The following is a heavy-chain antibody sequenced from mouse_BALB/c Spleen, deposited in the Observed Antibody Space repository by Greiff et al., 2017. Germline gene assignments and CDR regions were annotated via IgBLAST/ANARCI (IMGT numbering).Heavy chain of an antibody. CDR2: ISNGGGST. Sequence: EVKVEESGGGLVQPGGSLKLSCAASGFTFSSYTMSWVRQTPEKRLEWVAYISNGGGSTYYPDTVKGRFTISRDNAKNTLYLQMSSLKSEDTAMYYCARPGDYGNYDAMDYWGQGTSVTVSS. CDR1: GFTFSSYT. CDR3: ARPGDYGNYDAMDY. D-gene: IGHD2-1*01. V-gene: IGHV5-12-2*01. J-gene: IGHJ4*01.